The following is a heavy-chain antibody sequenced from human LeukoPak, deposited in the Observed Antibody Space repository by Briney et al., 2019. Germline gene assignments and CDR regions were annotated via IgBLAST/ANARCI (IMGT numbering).Heavy chain of an antibody. CDR1: GGSLSSSNW. V-gene: IGHV4-4*02. CDR3: ARVGDYGSETDY. J-gene: IGHJ4*02. D-gene: IGHD4-17*01. CDR2: IYHSGST. Sequence: SETLSLTCAVSGGSLSSSNWWSWVRQPPGRGLEWIGEIYHSGSTNYNPSLKSRVTISVDKSKNQFSLKLSSVTAADTAVYYCARVGDYGSETDYWGQGTLVTVSS.